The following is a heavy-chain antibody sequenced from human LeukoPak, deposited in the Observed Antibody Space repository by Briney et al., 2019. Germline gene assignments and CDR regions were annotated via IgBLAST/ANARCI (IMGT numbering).Heavy chain of an antibody. CDR1: GYTFTSYG. CDR2: ISAYNGNT. Sequence: GASVKVSCKASGYTFTSYGISWVRQAPGQGLEWMGWISAYNGNTNYAQKLQGRVTMTTDTSTSTAYMELRSLRSDDTAVYYCARVGGYKGSGSYVGRYYYYYYYMDVWGKGTTVTISS. D-gene: IGHD3-10*01. J-gene: IGHJ6*03. V-gene: IGHV1-18*01. CDR3: ARVGGYKGSGSYVGRYYYYYYYMDV.